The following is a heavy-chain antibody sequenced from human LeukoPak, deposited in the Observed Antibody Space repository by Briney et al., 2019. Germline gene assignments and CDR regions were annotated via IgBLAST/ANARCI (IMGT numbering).Heavy chain of an antibody. CDR2: ISGSGGST. J-gene: IGHJ6*02. D-gene: IGHD6-13*01. Sequence: GRYLRLYCAASGLTFSSYAMSWVRPAPGKGLEWVLAISGSGGSTYYEDSVKGRFTISGDNARNSLSLQMNSLRAGDTALYYWASTLYSRLSEWFYYNGLDGWGQGTTVTASS. CDR3: ASTLYSRLSEWFYYNGLDG. V-gene: IGHV3-23*01. CDR1: GLTFSSYA.